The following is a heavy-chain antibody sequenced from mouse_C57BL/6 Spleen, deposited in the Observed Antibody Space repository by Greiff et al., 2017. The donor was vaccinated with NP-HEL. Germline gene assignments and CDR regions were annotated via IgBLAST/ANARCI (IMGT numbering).Heavy chain of an antibody. CDR3: ARDYDYDVAWFAY. CDR2: INPSSGYT. D-gene: IGHD2-4*01. Sequence: QVQLQQSGAELARPGASVKMSCKASGYTFTSYTMHWVKQRPGQGLEWIGYINPSSGYTKYNQKFKDKATLTADTSSSTAYMQLSSLTSEDSAVYYCARDYDYDVAWFAYWGQGTLVTVSA. J-gene: IGHJ3*01. CDR1: GYTFTSYT. V-gene: IGHV1-4*01.